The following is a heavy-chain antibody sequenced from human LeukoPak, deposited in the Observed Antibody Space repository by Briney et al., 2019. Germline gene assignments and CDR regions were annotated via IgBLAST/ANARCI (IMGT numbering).Heavy chain of an antibody. D-gene: IGHD4-17*01. CDR1: GYTFTGYY. CDR2: INPNSGGI. Sequence: GASVKVSCKASGYTFTGYYMHWVRQAPGQGLEWMGWINPNSGGINYAQKFQGRVTMTRDTSISTAYMELSRLRSDDTAVYYCARPPSDYGDYISGWIDPWGQGTLVTVSS. CDR3: ARPPSDYGDYISGWIDP. V-gene: IGHV1-2*02. J-gene: IGHJ5*02.